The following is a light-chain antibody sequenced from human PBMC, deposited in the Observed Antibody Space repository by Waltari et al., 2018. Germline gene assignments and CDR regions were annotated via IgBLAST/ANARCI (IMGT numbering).Light chain of an antibody. J-gene: IGKJ2*03. Sequence: DIQMTQSPSTLSASVGDRVTITCRASQSISTLLAWFQQKPGNPPKLLIYKTFNLERGVPSRFSGSGSGTEFTLTITSLQPDDFATYYCQQYSSSSMFSFGQGTKLEIE. CDR3: QQYSSSSMFS. V-gene: IGKV1-5*03. CDR2: KTF. CDR1: QSISTL.